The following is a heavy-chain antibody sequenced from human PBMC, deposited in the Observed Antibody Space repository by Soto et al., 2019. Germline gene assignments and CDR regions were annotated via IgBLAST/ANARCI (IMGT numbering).Heavy chain of an antibody. J-gene: IGHJ6*02. V-gene: IGHV5-10-1*01. CDR2: IDPSDSYI. Sequence: GESLKISCKGFGYSFANYCITWVRQMPGKGLEWMGRIDPSDSYINYSPSFQGHVTISIDKSISTAYLQWSSLKASDTATYYCARNSIIYRRSIRNGLDVWGQGTTVTVSS. CDR3: ARNSIIYRRSIRNGLDV. CDR1: GYSFANYC. D-gene: IGHD3-10*01.